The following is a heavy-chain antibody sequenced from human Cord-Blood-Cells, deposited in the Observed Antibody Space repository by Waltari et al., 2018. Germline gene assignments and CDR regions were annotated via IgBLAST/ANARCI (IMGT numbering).Heavy chain of an antibody. CDR1: GGTFSSDT. CDR3: ARDNSYGDYGAWYFDL. Sequence: QVQLVQSGAEVKKTGSSVKVSCKAYGGTFSSDTTTWVRSAPGQGLEWMGRIIPILGKANYAQKFQGRVTITADKSTSTAYMELSSLRSEDTAVYYCARDNSYGDYGAWYFDLWGRGTLVTVSS. CDR2: IIPILGKA. D-gene: IGHD4-17*01. V-gene: IGHV1-69*08. J-gene: IGHJ2*01.